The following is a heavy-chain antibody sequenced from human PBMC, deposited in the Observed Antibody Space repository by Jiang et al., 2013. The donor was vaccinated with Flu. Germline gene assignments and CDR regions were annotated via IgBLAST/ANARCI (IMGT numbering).Heavy chain of an antibody. V-gene: IGHV1-69*04. Sequence: SGAEVKKPGSSVKVSCKASGGTFSSYAISWVRQAPGQGLEWMGRIIPILGIANYAQKFQGRVTITADKSTSTAYMELSSLRSEDTAVYYCARVRLVKTWDYNWFDPWGQGTLVTVSS. D-gene: IGHD1-26*01. CDR3: ARVRLVKTWDYNWFDP. J-gene: IGHJ5*02. CDR2: IIPILGIA. CDR1: GGTFSSYA.